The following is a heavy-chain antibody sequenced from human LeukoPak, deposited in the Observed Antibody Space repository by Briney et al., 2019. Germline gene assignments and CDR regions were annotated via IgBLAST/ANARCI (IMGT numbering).Heavy chain of an antibody. D-gene: IGHD2-15*01. V-gene: IGHV3-23*01. J-gene: IGHJ6*03. CDR1: GFTFSSYA. CDR3: ARDGRLLNYNMDV. CDR2: ISGNGGST. Sequence: GGSLRLSCAASGFTFSSYAMSWVRQAPGKGLEWVSGISGNGGSTYYADSVKGRFTISRDNSKNTLYLQMSSLRAEDTAVYYCARDGRLLNYNMDVWGKGTTVTVSS.